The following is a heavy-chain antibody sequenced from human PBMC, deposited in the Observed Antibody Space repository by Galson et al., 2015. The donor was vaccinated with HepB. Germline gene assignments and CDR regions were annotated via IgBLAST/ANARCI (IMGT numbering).Heavy chain of an antibody. Sequence: SVKVSCKASGYTFTNFAMHWVRQAPGQRLEWMGWINAGNGNTKYSQKFQGRVTITRDTSASTAYMELSSLRSEDTAVYYCARMYSRSSYFDYWGQGTLVTVSS. V-gene: IGHV1-3*01. CDR3: ARMYSRSSYFDY. J-gene: IGHJ4*02. CDR1: GYTFTNFA. CDR2: INAGNGNT. D-gene: IGHD6-13*01.